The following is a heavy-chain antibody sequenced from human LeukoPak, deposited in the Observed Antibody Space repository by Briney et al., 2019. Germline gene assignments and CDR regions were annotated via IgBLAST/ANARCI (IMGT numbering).Heavy chain of an antibody. V-gene: IGHV5-51*01. CDR2: IYPGDSDT. CDR1: GYSFTSYW. Sequence: GESLKISCKGSGYSFTSYWIGWVRQMPGKGLEWMGIIYPGDSDTRYSPSFQGQVTISADKSISTAYLQWSSLKASDTAMYYCARRGVSSCWSRDAFDIWGQGTMVTVSS. J-gene: IGHJ3*02. D-gene: IGHD6-13*01. CDR3: ARRGVSSCWSRDAFDI.